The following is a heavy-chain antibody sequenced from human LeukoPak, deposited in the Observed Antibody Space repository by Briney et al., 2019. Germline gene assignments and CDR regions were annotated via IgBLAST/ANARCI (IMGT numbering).Heavy chain of an antibody. Sequence: GESLKISCKGSGYSFTSYWIGWVRQMPGKGLEWMGIIYPGDSDTRYSPSFQGQVTISADKSISTAYLQWSMLQASDTAMYYCPRQPYSGGDCYFYDYWGQGTLVTVSS. D-gene: IGHD2-21*02. CDR3: PRQPYSGGDCYFYDY. CDR2: IYPGDSDT. CDR1: GYSFTSYW. J-gene: IGHJ4*02. V-gene: IGHV5-51*01.